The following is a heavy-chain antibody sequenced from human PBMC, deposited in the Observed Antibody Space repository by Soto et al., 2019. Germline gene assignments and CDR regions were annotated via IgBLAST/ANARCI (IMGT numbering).Heavy chain of an antibody. CDR1: GYSISSSNW. CDR2: IYYSGST. J-gene: IGHJ4*02. Sequence: QVQLQESGPGLVKPSDTLSLTCAVSGYSISSSNWWGWIRQLPGKGLEWIGYIYYSGSTYYNPSLKSRVTMSVDTSKNQFSLKLSSVTAVDTAVYYCAAGGIVGATTADYWGQGTLVTVSS. V-gene: IGHV4-28*01. CDR3: AAGGIVGATTADY. D-gene: IGHD1-26*01.